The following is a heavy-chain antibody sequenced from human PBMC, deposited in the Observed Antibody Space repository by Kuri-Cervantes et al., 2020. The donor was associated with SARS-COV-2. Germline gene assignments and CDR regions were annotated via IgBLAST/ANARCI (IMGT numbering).Heavy chain of an antibody. Sequence: GGSLRLSCAASGFTFSDHYMDWVRQAPGKGLEWVAFIRYDGSNKYYADSVKGRFTISRDNSKNTLYLQMNSLRAEDTAVYYCAKGKSGPAAIPFQHWGQGTLVTVSS. CDR1: GFTFSDHY. J-gene: IGHJ1*01. CDR2: IRYDGSNK. D-gene: IGHD2-2*01. CDR3: AKGKSGPAAIPFQH. V-gene: IGHV3-30*02.